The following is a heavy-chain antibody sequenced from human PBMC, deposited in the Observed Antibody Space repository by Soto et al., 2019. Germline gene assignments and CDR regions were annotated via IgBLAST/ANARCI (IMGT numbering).Heavy chain of an antibody. D-gene: IGHD6-19*01. CDR2: INAGNGNT. J-gene: IGHJ4*02. CDR1: GYTFTGYA. Sequence: ASVKVSCKASGYTFTGYAMHWVRQAPGQRLEWMGWINAGNGNTKYSQKFQGRVTITRDTSASAAYMELSSLSSEDTAVYYCARAVAVAADFDYWGQGALVTVSS. V-gene: IGHV1-3*01. CDR3: ARAVAVAADFDY.